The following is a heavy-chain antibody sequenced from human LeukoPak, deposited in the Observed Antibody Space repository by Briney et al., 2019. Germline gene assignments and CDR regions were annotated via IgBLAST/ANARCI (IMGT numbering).Heavy chain of an antibody. CDR2: TYYRSKWYN. J-gene: IGHJ4*02. Sequence: SQTLSLTCAISGDSVSSNSAAWNWIRQSPSRGLEWLGRTYYRSKWYNDYAVSVKSRITINPDTSKNQFSLQLNSVTPEDTAVYYCARDRRDGYPSARNSFDYWGQGTLVTVSS. V-gene: IGHV6-1*01. CDR3: ARDRRDGYPSARNSFDY. CDR1: GDSVSSNSAA. D-gene: IGHD5-24*01.